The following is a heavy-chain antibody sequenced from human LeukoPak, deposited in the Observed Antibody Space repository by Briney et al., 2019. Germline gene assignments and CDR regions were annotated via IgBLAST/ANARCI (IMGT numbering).Heavy chain of an antibody. CDR3: ARGGYNYGL. CDR2: IKEDGSGK. Sequence: GGSLRLSCAASGFTFSNYWMTWVRQAPGKGLEWVANIKEDGSGKYYVDSVKGRFTISRDNAKNSLYLQMNSMRAEDTAVYYCARGGYNYGLWGQGTLVTVSS. CDR1: GFTFSNYW. J-gene: IGHJ4*02. D-gene: IGHD5-18*01. V-gene: IGHV3-7*05.